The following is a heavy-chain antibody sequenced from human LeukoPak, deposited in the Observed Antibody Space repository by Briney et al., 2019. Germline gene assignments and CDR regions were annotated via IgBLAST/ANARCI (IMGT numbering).Heavy chain of an antibody. CDR3: TNCLMLVFSCGWHATQ. Sequence: GGSLRLSCDGSGGSVNGDAKSWDCQAPGKGLEWVAVTGGSDDNTHYADSVKGRFSISRDTSENRLFLQMNSLRPDDSALYYCTNCLMLVFSCGWHATQWGQGTLATVSS. V-gene: IGHV3-23*01. CDR1: GGSVNGDA. CDR2: TGGSDDNT. J-gene: IGHJ4*02. D-gene: IGHD6-19*01.